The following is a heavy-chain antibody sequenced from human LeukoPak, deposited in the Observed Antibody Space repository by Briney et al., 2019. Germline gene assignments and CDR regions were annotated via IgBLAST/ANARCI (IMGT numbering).Heavy chain of an antibody. CDR3: ARSSSIFTPPDFDY. V-gene: IGHV3-64*01. CDR2: ISSNGGST. CDR1: GFTFSSYA. J-gene: IGHJ4*02. D-gene: IGHD1-14*01. Sequence: AGGSLRLSCAASGFTFSSYAMHWVRQAPGKGLEYLSAISSNGGSTYYANSVKGRFTVSRDNSKNTLYLQMGSLRAEDMAVYYCARSSSIFTPPDFDYWGQGTLVTVSS.